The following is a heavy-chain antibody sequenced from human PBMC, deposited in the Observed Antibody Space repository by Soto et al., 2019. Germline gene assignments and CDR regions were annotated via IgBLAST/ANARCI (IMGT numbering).Heavy chain of an antibody. D-gene: IGHD3-9*01. CDR1: GGSISSGGYY. CDR2: IYYSGST. CDR3: ASIILTGYYNLDY. J-gene: IGHJ4*02. V-gene: IGHV4-31*03. Sequence: SDTLSLTCTVSGGSISSGGYYWSWIRQHPGKGLEWIGYIYYSGSTYYNPSLKSRVTISVDTSKNQFSLKLSSVTAADTAVYYCASIILTGYYNLDYWGQGTLVTVSS.